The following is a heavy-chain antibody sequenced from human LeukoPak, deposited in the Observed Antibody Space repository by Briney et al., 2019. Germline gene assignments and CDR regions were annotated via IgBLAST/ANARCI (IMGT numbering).Heavy chain of an antibody. CDR1: GDSVSSNSAA. J-gene: IGHJ6*03. CDR2: TYYGSKWYN. V-gene: IGHV6-1*01. D-gene: IGHD6-19*01. CDR3: AREVDIAVAGTSVGGYYMDV. Sequence: SQTLSLTCAISGDSVSSNSAAWNWIRQSPSRGLEWLGRTYYGSKWYNYYAVSVKSRITINPDTSKNQFSLQLNSVTPEDTAVYYCAREVDIAVAGTSVGGYYMDVWGKGTTVTVSS.